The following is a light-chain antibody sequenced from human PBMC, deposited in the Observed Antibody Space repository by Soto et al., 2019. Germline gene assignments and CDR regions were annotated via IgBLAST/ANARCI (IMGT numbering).Light chain of an antibody. CDR3: QQSYSTPRT. J-gene: IGKJ1*01. Sequence: DIQMTQSPSSLSASVGDRVTITCRASQSISSYLNWYQQKPGKAPKLLIYAASSLQSGVPSRFSGSGSGTESTLTISRRQPEDVATYYCQQSYSTPRTFGQGTKVEIK. V-gene: IGKV1-39*01. CDR2: AAS. CDR1: QSISSY.